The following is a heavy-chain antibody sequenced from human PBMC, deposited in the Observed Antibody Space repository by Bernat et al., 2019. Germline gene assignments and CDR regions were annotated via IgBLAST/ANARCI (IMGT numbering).Heavy chain of an antibody. Sequence: QVQLVESGGGVVQPGRSLRLSCAASGFTFSSYAMHWVRQAPGKGLEWVAVISYDGSNKYYADSVKGRFTISRDNSKNTLYLQMNSLRSDDTAVYYCARDETDIVVVVAATYFDYWGQGTLVTVSS. D-gene: IGHD2-15*01. J-gene: IGHJ4*02. CDR2: ISYDGSNK. CDR3: ARDETDIVVVVAATYFDY. V-gene: IGHV3-30*01. CDR1: GFTFSSYA.